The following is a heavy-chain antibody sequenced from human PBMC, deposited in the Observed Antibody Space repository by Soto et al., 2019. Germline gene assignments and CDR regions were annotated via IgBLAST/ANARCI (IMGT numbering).Heavy chain of an antibody. J-gene: IGHJ4*02. Sequence: SVKVSCKASGGTFSSYAISWVRQAPGQGLEWMGGIIPIFGTANYAQKFQGRVTITADKSTSTAYMELSSLRSEDTAAYYCARSMYYYDSSGKGAPDYWGQGTLVTVSS. D-gene: IGHD3-22*01. CDR3: ARSMYYYDSSGKGAPDY. CDR1: GGTFSSYA. V-gene: IGHV1-69*06. CDR2: IIPIFGTA.